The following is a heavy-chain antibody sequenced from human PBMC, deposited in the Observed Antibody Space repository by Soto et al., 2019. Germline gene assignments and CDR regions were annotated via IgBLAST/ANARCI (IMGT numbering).Heavy chain of an antibody. Sequence: QVQLVQSGAEVKKPGASVKVSCEASDYTFTSYDISWVRQSPGQGLEWMGWISAYNGNTNYAQKLQGRVTMTTDTSTSTAYMELRSLRSDDTAVYYCARSHYYGSGSYYEGYYFDYWGQGTLVTVSS. D-gene: IGHD3-10*01. CDR3: ARSHYYGSGSYYEGYYFDY. CDR1: DYTFTSYD. CDR2: ISAYNGNT. J-gene: IGHJ4*02. V-gene: IGHV1-18*01.